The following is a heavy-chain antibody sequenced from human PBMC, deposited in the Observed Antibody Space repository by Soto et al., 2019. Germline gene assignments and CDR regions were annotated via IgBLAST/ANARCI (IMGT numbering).Heavy chain of an antibody. V-gene: IGHV3-23*01. Sequence: GGSLRLSCAASGFTFSSYAMSWVRQAPGKGLEWVSAISGSGGSTYYADSVKGRFTISRDNSKNTLYLQMNSLRAEDTAVYYCAKGTKYYDYVWGSFDYWGQGTPVTVSS. CDR2: ISGSGGST. D-gene: IGHD3-16*01. CDR3: AKGTKYYDYVWGSFDY. CDR1: GFTFSSYA. J-gene: IGHJ4*02.